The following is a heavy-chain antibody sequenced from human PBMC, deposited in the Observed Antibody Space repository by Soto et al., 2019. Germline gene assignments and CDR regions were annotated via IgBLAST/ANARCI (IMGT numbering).Heavy chain of an antibody. Sequence: SQTLSLTCAISGDSVSSNSAAWNWIGQSPSRGLEWLGRTYYRSKWYNDYAVSVKSRITINPDTSKNQFSLQLNSVTPEDTAVYYCARAEQQLVPGYYGMDVWGQGTTVTVSS. CDR2: TYYRSKWYN. D-gene: IGHD6-13*01. CDR1: GDSVSSNSAA. J-gene: IGHJ6*02. V-gene: IGHV6-1*01. CDR3: ARAEQQLVPGYYGMDV.